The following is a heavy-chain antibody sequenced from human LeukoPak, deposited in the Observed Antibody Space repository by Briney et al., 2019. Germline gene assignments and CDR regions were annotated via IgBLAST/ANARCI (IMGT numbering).Heavy chain of an antibody. V-gene: IGHV1-46*01. J-gene: IGHJ4*02. CDR3: ARVHQGYYDSSGYSKLGDY. D-gene: IGHD3-22*01. Sequence: ASVKVSCKASGYTFTSYYMHWVRQAPGQGLEWMGIINPSGGSTSYAQKFQGRVTMTRDTSTSTVYMELSSLRSEDTAVYYCARVHQGYYDSSGYSKLGDYWGQGTLVTVSS. CDR2: INPSGGST. CDR1: GYTFTSYY.